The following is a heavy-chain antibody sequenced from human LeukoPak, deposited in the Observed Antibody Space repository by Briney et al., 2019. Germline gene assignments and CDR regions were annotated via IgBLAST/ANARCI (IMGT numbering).Heavy chain of an antibody. CDR3: TTDGVGVEGATYDN. CDR2: IKAKAHGGTI. D-gene: IGHD1-26*01. V-gene: IGHV3-15*01. CDR1: GFTFINAW. Sequence: GGSLRLSCAASGFTFINAWMAWVRQAPGKGLEWVGRIKAKAHGGTIEYAAPVEGRFTISRDDSKNTLYLQMNSLKTEDTAVYYCTTDGVGVEGATYDNWGQGTLVSVSS. J-gene: IGHJ4*02.